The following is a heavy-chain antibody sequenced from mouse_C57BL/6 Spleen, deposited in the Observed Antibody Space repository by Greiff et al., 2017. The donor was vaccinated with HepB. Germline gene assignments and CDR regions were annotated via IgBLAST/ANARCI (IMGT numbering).Heavy chain of an antibody. Sequence: VQLQESGAELARPGASVKLSCKASGYTFTSYGISWVKQRTGQGLEWIGEIYPRSGNTYYNEKFKGKATLTADKSSSTAYMELRSLTSEDSAVYFCARFDYDGLYYYAMDYWGQGTSVTVSS. CDR1: GYTFTSYG. V-gene: IGHV1-81*01. D-gene: IGHD2-4*01. CDR3: ARFDYDGLYYYAMDY. J-gene: IGHJ4*01. CDR2: IYPRSGNT.